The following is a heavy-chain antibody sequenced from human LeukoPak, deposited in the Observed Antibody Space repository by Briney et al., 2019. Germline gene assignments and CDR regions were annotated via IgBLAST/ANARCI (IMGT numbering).Heavy chain of an antibody. CDR3: ARDPVRAAPTYYFDY. CDR1: GYTFNTYY. D-gene: IGHD6-6*01. Sequence: SCKASGYTFNTYYLHWVRQAPGKGLEWVAVISYDGSNKYYADSVKGRFTISRDNSKNTLYLQMNSLRAEDTAVYYCARDPVRAAPTYYFDYWGQGTLVTVSS. CDR2: ISYDGSNK. J-gene: IGHJ4*02. V-gene: IGHV3-30-3*01.